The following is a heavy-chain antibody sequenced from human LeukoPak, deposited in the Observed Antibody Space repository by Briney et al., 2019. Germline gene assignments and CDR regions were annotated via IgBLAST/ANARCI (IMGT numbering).Heavy chain of an antibody. Sequence: GGSLRLSCAASGFTFSSYAMSWVRQAPGKGLEWVAIISWHGDTEFYGESVKGRFTISRDNSKNMVYLQMNSLRAEDTAVYYCARDLREYYFDRSGFSLGHWGQGTLVTVS. J-gene: IGHJ4*02. V-gene: IGHV3-30*01. CDR3: ARDLREYYFDRSGFSLGH. D-gene: IGHD3-22*01. CDR2: ISWHGDTE. CDR1: GFTFSSYA.